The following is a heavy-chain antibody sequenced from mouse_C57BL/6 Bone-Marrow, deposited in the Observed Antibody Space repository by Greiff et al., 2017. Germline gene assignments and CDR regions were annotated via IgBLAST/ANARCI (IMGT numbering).Heavy chain of an antibody. CDR1: GYTFTSYW. Sequence: QVQLQQPGAELVKPGASVKMSCKASGYTFTSYWITWVKQRPGQGLEWIGDIYPGSGSTNYNEKFKSKATLTVDTSSSTAYMQLSSLTSEDSAVYYCARRSYSNYVNDYCGEGTTLTVSS. CDR3: ARRSYSNYVNDY. CDR2: IYPGSGST. J-gene: IGHJ2*01. V-gene: IGHV1-55*01. D-gene: IGHD2-5*01.